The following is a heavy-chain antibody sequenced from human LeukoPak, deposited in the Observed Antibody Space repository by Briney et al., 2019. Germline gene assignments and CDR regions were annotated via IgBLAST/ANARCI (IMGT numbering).Heavy chain of an antibody. CDR3: ATGNYDILSGYDDAFDI. CDR1: GYTFTGYY. J-gene: IGHJ3*02. D-gene: IGHD3-9*01. V-gene: IGHV1-2*02. CDR2: TNPNSGDT. Sequence: ASVKVSCKASGYTFTGYYMHWVRQAPGQGLEWMGWTNPNSGDTNSAQKFQGRVTMTRDTSISTAYMELSRLRSDDTAVYYCATGNYDILSGYDDAFDIWGQGTMVTVSS.